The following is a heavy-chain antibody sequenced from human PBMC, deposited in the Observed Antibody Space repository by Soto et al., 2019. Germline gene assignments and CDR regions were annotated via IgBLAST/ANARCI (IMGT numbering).Heavy chain of an antibody. CDR1: GYTFTSYY. CDR2: ISPSGGSA. J-gene: IGHJ4*02. Sequence: QVQLAQSGAEVKRPGASVKVSCKASGYTFTSYYMHWVRQAPGQGLEWMGIISPSGGSATYAQKFQGRVTMARDTSTSTVYMELSSLRSDDTAVYYCARDRTSGGLFDYWGQGTPVTVSS. V-gene: IGHV1-46*01. D-gene: IGHD2-15*01. CDR3: ARDRTSGGLFDY.